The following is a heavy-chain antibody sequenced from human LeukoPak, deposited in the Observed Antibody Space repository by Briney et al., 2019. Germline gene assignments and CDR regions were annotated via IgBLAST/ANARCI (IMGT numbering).Heavy chain of an antibody. CDR3: ASGNWDDAFDI. Sequence: GSLRLSCAASGFTFSSYSMNWVRQAPGKGLEWVSSISSSSSYIYYADSVKGRFTISRDNAKNSLYLQMNSLRAEDTAVYYCASGNWDDAFDIWGQGTMVTVSP. D-gene: IGHD7-27*01. CDR1: GFTFSSYS. J-gene: IGHJ3*02. CDR2: ISSSSSYI. V-gene: IGHV3-21*01.